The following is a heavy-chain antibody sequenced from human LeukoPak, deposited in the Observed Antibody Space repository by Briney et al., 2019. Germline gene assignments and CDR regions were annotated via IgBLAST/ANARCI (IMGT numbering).Heavy chain of an antibody. V-gene: IGHV3-23*01. CDR3: AKQQWLATDWYFDL. J-gene: IGHJ2*01. CDR1: GFTFSSYA. Sequence: GGSLRLSCAASGFTFSSYAMSWVRQAPGKGLEWVSAISGSGGSTYYADSVKGRFTISRDNSKNTLYLRMNSLRAEDTAVYYCAKQQWLATDWYFDLWGRGTLVTVSS. D-gene: IGHD6-19*01. CDR2: ISGSGGST.